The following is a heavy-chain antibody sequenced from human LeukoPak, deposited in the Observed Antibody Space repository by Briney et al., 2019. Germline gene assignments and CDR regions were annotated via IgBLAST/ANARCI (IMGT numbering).Heavy chain of an antibody. J-gene: IGHJ4*02. CDR2: ISAYNGNT. D-gene: IGHD1-26*01. V-gene: IGHV1-18*01. CDR1: GYTFTSYG. Sequence: ASVKVSCKASGYTFTSYGISWVRQAPGKGLEWMGWISAYNGNTNYAQKLQGRVTMTTDTYTSTAYMELRSLRSDDTAVYYCARVATVSQWELLFLYPGYYFDYWGQGTLVTVSS. CDR3: ARVATVSQWELLFLYPGYYFDY.